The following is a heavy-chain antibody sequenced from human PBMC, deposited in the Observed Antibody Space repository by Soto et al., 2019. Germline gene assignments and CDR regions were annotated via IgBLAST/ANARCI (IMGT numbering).Heavy chain of an antibody. CDR3: ARGGGSDSFDY. V-gene: IGHV4-30-2*01. CDR2: INHLETT. J-gene: IGHJ4*02. Sequence: ASETLSLTCPVSGSSITFGGYSWSWIRQTPGKGLEWIGYINHLETTFYNPSFESRLTLSIDRAKNQFSLKLHSMSAADRAVYFCARGGGSDSFDYWGQGILVTVSS. CDR1: GSSITFGGYS. D-gene: IGHD1-26*01.